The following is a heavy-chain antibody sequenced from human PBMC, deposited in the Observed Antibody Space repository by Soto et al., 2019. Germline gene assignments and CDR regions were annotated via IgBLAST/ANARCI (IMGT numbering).Heavy chain of an antibody. D-gene: IGHD2-21*02. CDR1: GGSISSYY. CDR3: ARECGGDCYGWFDP. J-gene: IGHJ5*02. Sequence: SETLSFTCTVSGGSISSYYWSWIRQPPGKGLEWIGYIYYSGSTNYNPSLKSRVTISVDTSKNQFSLKLSSVTAADTAVYYCARECGGDCYGWFDPWGQGTLVTVSS. V-gene: IGHV4-59*01. CDR2: IYYSGST.